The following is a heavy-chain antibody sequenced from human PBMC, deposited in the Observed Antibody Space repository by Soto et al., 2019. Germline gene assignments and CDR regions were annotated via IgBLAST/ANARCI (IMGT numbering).Heavy chain of an antibody. CDR3: AKGGFGITSRFDN. J-gene: IGHJ4*02. CDR1: GFTFDDYA. CDR2: ISWNSGSI. D-gene: IGHD3-16*01. Sequence: EVQLVESGGGLAQPGRSLRLSCAASGFTFDDYAMHWVRQAPGTGLEWVSGISWNSGSIGYADSVKGRFTISRDNAKNSLYLQMNSLRAEDTALYYCAKGGFGITSRFDNWGQGTLVTVSS. V-gene: IGHV3-9*01.